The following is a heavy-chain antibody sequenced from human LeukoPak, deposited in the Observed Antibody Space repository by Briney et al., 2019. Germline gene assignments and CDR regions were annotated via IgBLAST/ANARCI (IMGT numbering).Heavy chain of an antibody. Sequence: PGGSLRLSCAASGFTFSSYSMNWVRQAPGKGLEWVSYISSSSSTIYYADSVKGRFTISRDNAKNSLYLQMNSLRDEDTAVYYCARDRGSGWYPVAFDIWGQGTMVTVSS. CDR1: GFTFSSYS. D-gene: IGHD6-19*01. V-gene: IGHV3-48*02. J-gene: IGHJ3*02. CDR2: ISSSSSTI. CDR3: ARDRGSGWYPVAFDI.